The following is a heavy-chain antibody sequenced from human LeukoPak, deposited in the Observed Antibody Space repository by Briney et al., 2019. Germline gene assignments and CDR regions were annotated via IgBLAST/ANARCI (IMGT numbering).Heavy chain of an antibody. CDR2: IHYSGST. J-gene: IGHJ4*02. CDR1: GGSISSYY. D-gene: IGHD2-2*01. V-gene: IGHV4-59*08. CDR3: ARQGQYQLLPFDN. Sequence: SETPSLTCTVSGGSISSYYWSWIRQPPGKGLEWIGHIHYSGSTNYNPSLKSRVTISVDTSKNQFSLKLSSVTAADTAVYYCARQGQYQLLPFDNWGQGSLVTVSS.